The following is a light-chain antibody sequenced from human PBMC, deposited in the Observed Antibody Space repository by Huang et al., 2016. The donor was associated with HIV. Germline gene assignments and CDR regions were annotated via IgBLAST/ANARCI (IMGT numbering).Light chain of an antibody. J-gene: IGKJ2*01. CDR1: PSVGRD. V-gene: IGKV3-15*01. CDR2: SAS. CDR3: QQYRDWPPYT. Sequence: EIVLTQSPATLSVSPGERATLSGRAGPSVGRDLAWYQQRPGQAPRLLIYSASPRATGVPARFSGSGYGTDFILTVSSLQSEDFALYYCQQYRDWPPYTFGQGTKLEIK.